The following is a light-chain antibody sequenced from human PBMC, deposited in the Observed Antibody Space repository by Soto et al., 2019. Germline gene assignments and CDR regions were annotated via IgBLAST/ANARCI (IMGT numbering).Light chain of an antibody. CDR2: DVS. J-gene: IGLJ2*01. CDR3: SSYPSSSTVV. CDR1: SGDVGGYNY. V-gene: IGLV2-14*01. Sequence: QSALTQPASVSGSPGQSITISCTGTSGDVGGYNYVSWYQQHPGKAPKLMIYDVSNRPSGVSNRFSGSKSGNTASLTISGLQAEDEADYYCSSYPSSSTVVFGGGTKLTVL.